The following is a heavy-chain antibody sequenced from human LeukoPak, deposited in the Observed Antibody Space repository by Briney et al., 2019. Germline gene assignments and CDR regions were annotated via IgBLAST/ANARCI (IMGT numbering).Heavy chain of an antibody. Sequence: PSQTLSLTCTVSGGSISSDSYYCSWIRQPAGKGLEWIGRIYTSGSTNYNPSLKSRVTISVDTSKNQFSLKLSSVTAADTAVYYCARELDSGSYYLYYYYYMDVWGKGTTVTVSS. CDR3: ARELDSGSYYLYYYYYMDV. J-gene: IGHJ6*03. CDR1: GGSISSDSYY. V-gene: IGHV4-61*02. CDR2: IYTSGST. D-gene: IGHD1-26*01.